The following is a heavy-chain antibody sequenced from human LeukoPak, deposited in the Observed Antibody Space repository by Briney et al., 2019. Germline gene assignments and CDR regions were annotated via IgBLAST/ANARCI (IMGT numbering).Heavy chain of an antibody. D-gene: IGHD3-22*01. Sequence: ASVKVSCKASGYTFTGFYLHWVRQAPGQGLEWMGWINPDSGGTNYAQKFQGRVTMTRDTSITTAYMELSRLRSEDTAVYYCARVDDRGHYSDSSGPRKLFDYWGQGTLVTVSS. J-gene: IGHJ4*02. V-gene: IGHV1-2*02. CDR2: INPDSGGT. CDR1: GYTFTGFY. CDR3: ARVDDRGHYSDSSGPRKLFDY.